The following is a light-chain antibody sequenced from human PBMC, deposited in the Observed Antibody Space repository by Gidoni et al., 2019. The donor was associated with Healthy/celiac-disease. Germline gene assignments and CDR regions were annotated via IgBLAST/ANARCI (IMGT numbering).Light chain of an antibody. CDR2: EDI. J-gene: IGLJ2*01. V-gene: IGLV6-57*01. Sequence: FMLTQPHSVSEYQGKKVTISCTRSSGSIASNNVQWYQPRPGSSPTTVIYEDIQRPAGAPDRFSVSIDSSSNSASLTISGLKTEDEADYYLQSYDSSNQNVVFGGGTKLTVL. CDR1: SGSIASNN. CDR3: QSYDSSNQNVV.